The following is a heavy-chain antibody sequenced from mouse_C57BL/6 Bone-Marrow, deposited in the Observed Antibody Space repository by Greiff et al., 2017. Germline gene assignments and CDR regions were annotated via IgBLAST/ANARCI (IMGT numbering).Heavy chain of an antibody. CDR1: GFNIKDDY. D-gene: IGHD2-3*01. J-gene: IGHJ2*01. CDR2: IDTEIGDT. CDR3: SSFDGNYFDF. Sequence: VQLQQSGAELVRPGASVKLSCTASGFNIKDDYIHWVNQRPEQGLEWIGWIDTEIGDTEYASKFQGKATITSDTSSNTAYLQLSSLTSEDTAVYYCSSFDGNYFDFWGQGTPLTVAS. V-gene: IGHV14-4*01.